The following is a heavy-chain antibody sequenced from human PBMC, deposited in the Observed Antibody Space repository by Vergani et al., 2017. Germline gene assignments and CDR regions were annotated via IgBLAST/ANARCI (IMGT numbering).Heavy chain of an antibody. D-gene: IGHD2-2*01. J-gene: IGHJ4*02. Sequence: QVQLQESGPGLVKPSETLSLTCTVSGGSISSYYWSWIRQPPGKGLEWIGYIYYSGSTNYNPSLKSRVTISVDTSKNQFSLKLSSVTAADTAVYYCARMNIVVVPAASEDHPTFDYWGQGTLVTVSS. CDR1: GGSISSYY. CDR2: IYYSGST. V-gene: IGHV4-59*01. CDR3: ARMNIVVVPAASEDHPTFDY.